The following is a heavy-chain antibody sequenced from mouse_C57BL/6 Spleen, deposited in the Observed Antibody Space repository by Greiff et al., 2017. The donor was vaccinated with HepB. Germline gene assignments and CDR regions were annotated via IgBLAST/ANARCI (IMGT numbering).Heavy chain of an antibody. D-gene: IGHD1-1*01. CDR3: ATDYDGSSYNY. CDR1: GYSITSGYY. Sequence: EVHLVESGPGLVKPSQSLSLTCSVTGYSITSGYYWNWIRQFPGNKLEWIGYISYDGSNNYNPSLKNRISITRDTSKNQFFLKLNSVTTEDTATYYCATDYDGSSYNYWGQGTTLTVSS. V-gene: IGHV3-6*01. CDR2: ISYDGSN. J-gene: IGHJ2*01.